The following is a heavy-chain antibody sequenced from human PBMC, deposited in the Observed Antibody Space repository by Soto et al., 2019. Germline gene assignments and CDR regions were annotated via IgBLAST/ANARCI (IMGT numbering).Heavy chain of an antibody. J-gene: IGHJ5*02. CDR3: ARSWDGDYSYDWFDP. CDR2: IYPGDSDT. D-gene: IGHD4-17*01. Sequence: GESLKISCKGSGYSFTSYWIGWVRQMPGKGLEWMGIIYPGDSDTRYSPSFQGQVTISADKSISTAYLQWSSLKASDTAMYYCARSWDGDYSYDWFDPWGQGTLVTVSS. V-gene: IGHV5-51*01. CDR1: GYSFTSYW.